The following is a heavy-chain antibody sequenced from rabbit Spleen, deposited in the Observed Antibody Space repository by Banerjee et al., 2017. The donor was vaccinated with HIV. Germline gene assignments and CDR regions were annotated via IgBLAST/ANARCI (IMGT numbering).Heavy chain of an antibody. CDR2: IYDGSSGIN. D-gene: IGHD8-1*01. V-gene: IGHV1S40*01. CDR1: GFSFSSAYY. Sequence: QSLEESGGDLVKPGASLTLTCTASGFSFSSAYYLCWVRQAPGKGLEWIACIYDGSSGINYYANWAKGRFTVSKASSTMVTLLVTSLTDADTATYFCARDTGSSFSTYGMDLWGQGTLVTVS. J-gene: IGHJ6*01. CDR3: ARDTGSSFSTYGMDL.